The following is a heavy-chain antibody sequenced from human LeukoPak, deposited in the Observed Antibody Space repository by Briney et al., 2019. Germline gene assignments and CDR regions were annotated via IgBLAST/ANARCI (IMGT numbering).Heavy chain of an antibody. Sequence: QPGRSLRLSCAAAGFTLSSYGMHWARQPQGEGLEWVAVKSQDGSKNYSAESVKGRFTLSRDNTKNTLYMQMNSLRAADTAVYFGARANGQLWTAPDYGCQGTLVTISS. V-gene: IGHV3-30*03. CDR1: GFTLSSYG. CDR2: KSQDGSKN. J-gene: IGHJ4*02. D-gene: IGHD5-18*01. CDR3: ARANGQLWTAPDY.